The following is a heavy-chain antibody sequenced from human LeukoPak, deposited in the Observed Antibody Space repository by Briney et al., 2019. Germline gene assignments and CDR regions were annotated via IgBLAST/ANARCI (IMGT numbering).Heavy chain of an antibody. J-gene: IGHJ4*02. D-gene: IGHD3-22*01. Sequence: ASVKVSCKASGYTFTGYYMHWVRQAPGQGLEWMGRINPNSGGTNYAQKFQGRVTMTRDTSISTAYMELSRLRSDDTAVYYCATSGYDSSGYYGNRWYYFDYWGQGTLVTVSS. CDR1: GYTFTGYY. CDR2: INPNSGGT. V-gene: IGHV1-2*06. CDR3: ATSGYDSSGYYGNRWYYFDY.